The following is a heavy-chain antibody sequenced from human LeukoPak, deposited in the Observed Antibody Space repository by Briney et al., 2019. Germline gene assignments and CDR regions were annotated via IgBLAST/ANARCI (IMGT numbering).Heavy chain of an antibody. V-gene: IGHV3-30*03. CDR3: ARATSYSNYGMDV. D-gene: IGHD4-11*01. CDR1: GFTFSNYG. CDR2: TSYDETHK. J-gene: IGHJ6*02. Sequence: PGGSLRLSCAASGFTFSNYGMHWVRQPPGKGLEWVAVTSYDETHKYYADSVKGRFTISRDNSKNTLYLQMNSLRAEDTAVHYCARATSYSNYGMDVWGQGTTVTVSS.